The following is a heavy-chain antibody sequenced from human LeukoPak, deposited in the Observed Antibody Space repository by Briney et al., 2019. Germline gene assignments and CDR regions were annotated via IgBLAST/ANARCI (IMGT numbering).Heavy chain of an antibody. CDR2: IYHRGST. CDR3: ARGAEYYAIWRGYAGYSDY. J-gene: IGHJ4*02. Sequence: PSDTLSLTCTVSGYSISNGYYWGWIRQPPGKGLEWVGSIYHRGSTYYNPSLRSRVTISLDRSKKKFSLKLTSVTAADTAVYFCARGAEYYAIWRGYAGYSDYWGQGISVTVSS. CDR1: GYSISNGYY. V-gene: IGHV4-38-2*02. D-gene: IGHD3-3*01.